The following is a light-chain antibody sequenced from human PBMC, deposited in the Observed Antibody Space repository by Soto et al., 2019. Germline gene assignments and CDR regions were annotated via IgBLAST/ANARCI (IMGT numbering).Light chain of an antibody. J-gene: IGKJ1*01. CDR2: WAS. CDR1: QSVLYSSNNKNY. Sequence: EIVMTQSPDSLAVSLGERSTINCKSSQSVLYSSNNKNYLAGYQQKPGQPPKLLIYWASTRESGVPDRFSGSGSGTDFTLTISSLQAEDVAVYYCQQYYSTPWTFGQGTKVDIK. V-gene: IGKV4-1*01. CDR3: QQYYSTPWT.